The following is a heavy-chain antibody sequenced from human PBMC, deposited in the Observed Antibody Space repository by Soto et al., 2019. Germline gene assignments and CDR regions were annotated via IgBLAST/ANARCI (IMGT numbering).Heavy chain of an antibody. J-gene: IGHJ5*02. CDR1: GGCIDSNNYY. CDR3: AKDSRYNYGYFRWFDP. CDR2: ISHSGTT. Sequence: ALETMSHTCTVAGGCIDSNNYYCARVRQPPGRGLEWIASISHSGTTYYNPSLQSRVTKSVDTSRNQFSLKLTSVTAADTAVYYCAKDSRYNYGYFRWFDPWGQGTLVTVSS. D-gene: IGHD5-18*01. V-gene: IGHV4-39*07.